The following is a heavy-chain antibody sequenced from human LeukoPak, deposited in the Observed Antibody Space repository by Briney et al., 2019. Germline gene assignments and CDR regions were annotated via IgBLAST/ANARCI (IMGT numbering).Heavy chain of an antibody. J-gene: IGHJ3*02. V-gene: IGHV3-9*03. CDR1: GFTFDDYA. Sequence: PGGSLRLSCAASGFTFDDYAMHWVRQAPGKGLEWFSGISWNSGSIGNADSVKGRFTIYRDNAKNSLYLQMNSLRAEDMALYYCAKDRGSSSWYAFDIWGQGTMVTVSS. CDR2: ISWNSGSI. D-gene: IGHD6-13*01. CDR3: AKDRGSSSWYAFDI.